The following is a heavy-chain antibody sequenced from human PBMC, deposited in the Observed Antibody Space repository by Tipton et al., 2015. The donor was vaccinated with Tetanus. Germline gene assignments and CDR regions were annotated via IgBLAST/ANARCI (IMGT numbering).Heavy chain of an antibody. D-gene: IGHD3-10*01. CDR3: TRANHEFPKKGPFDS. V-gene: IGHV4-61*08. CDR2: ISASGLS. Sequence: GLVKPSETLSLTCSVSGASLRSGDYNWSWIRQPPGKGLEWLAYISASGLSNSNYFLKSRITISRDTSRNQFSLKLTSVTAADTAVYYCTRANHEFPKKGPFDSLGQGTLVIVS. CDR1: GASLRSGDYN. J-gene: IGHJ4*02.